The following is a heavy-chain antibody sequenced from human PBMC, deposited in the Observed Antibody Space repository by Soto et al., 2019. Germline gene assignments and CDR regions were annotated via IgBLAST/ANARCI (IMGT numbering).Heavy chain of an antibody. CDR1: GFIFSDYY. V-gene: IGHV3-11*05. CDR2: ISSSGSYT. CDR3: ARDRGYYDSSGYYHDY. D-gene: IGHD3-22*01. J-gene: IGHJ4*02. Sequence: QVQLVESGGGLVKPGGSLRLSCAGSGFIFSDYYMSWIRQVPGKGLEWISYISSSGSYTNYADSVKGRFTISRDSVKNSLYLQMNSLSPEDTAVYHCARDRGYYDSSGYYHDYWGQGTLVTVSS.